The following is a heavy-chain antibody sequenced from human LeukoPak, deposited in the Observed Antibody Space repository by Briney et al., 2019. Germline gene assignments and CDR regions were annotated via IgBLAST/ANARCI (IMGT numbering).Heavy chain of an antibody. CDR1: GGSINSGSYY. Sequence: SETLSLTCTVSGGSINSGSYYWTWIRQPAGKGLEWIGRIYTSGSTYYNPSLKSRVTISVDTSKNQFSLKLSSVTAADTAVYYCARHDYGDYVPYFDYWGQGTLVTVSS. D-gene: IGHD4-17*01. V-gene: IGHV4-61*02. CDR3: ARHDYGDYVPYFDY. CDR2: IYTSGST. J-gene: IGHJ4*02.